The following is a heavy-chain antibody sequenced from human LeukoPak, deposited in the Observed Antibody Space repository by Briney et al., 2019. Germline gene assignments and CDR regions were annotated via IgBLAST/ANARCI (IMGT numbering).Heavy chain of an antibody. V-gene: IGHV1-69*13. CDR3: ARDELGLGYCSGGSCYGMDV. CDR1: GGTFTSYA. D-gene: IGHD2-15*01. Sequence: SVKVSCKASGGTFTSYAISWVRQAPGQGLEWRGGIIPIFGTANHAKKFQGRVTITADESTSTAYMELSSLRSEDTAVCYCARDELGLGYCSGGSCYGMDVWGKGTTVTVSS. CDR2: IIPIFGTA. J-gene: IGHJ6*04.